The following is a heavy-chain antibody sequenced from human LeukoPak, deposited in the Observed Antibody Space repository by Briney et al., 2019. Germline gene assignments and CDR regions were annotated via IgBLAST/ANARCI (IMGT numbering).Heavy chain of an antibody. CDR1: GGSISSYY. V-gene: IGHV4-59*08. CDR3: ARHAFGTYYYGSSGYSFDY. Sequence: PSETLSLTCTVSGGSISSYYWSWIRQPPGKGLEWIGYIYYSGSTNYNPSLKSRVTISVDTSKNQFSLKLSSVTAADTAVYYCARHAFGTYYYGSSGYSFDYWGQGTLVTVSS. D-gene: IGHD3-22*01. J-gene: IGHJ4*02. CDR2: IYYSGST.